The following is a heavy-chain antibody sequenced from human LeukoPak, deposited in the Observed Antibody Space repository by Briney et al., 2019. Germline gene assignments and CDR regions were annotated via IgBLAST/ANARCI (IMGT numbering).Heavy chain of an antibody. V-gene: IGHV1-8*01. CDR1: GYTFTSYD. CDR3: ARAIAVAGGHFDY. J-gene: IGHJ4*02. D-gene: IGHD6-19*01. CDR2: MNPNSGNT. Sequence: GASVKVSCTASGYTFTSYDINWVRQATGQGLEWMGWMNPNSGNTGYAQKFQGRVTMTRNTSISTAYTELSSLRSEDTAVYYCARAIAVAGGHFDYWGQGTLVTVSS.